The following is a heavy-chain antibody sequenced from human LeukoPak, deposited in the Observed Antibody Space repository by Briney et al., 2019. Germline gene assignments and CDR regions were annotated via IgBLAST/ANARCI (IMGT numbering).Heavy chain of an antibody. J-gene: IGHJ2*01. V-gene: IGHV3-30*02. Sequence: GGSLRLSCAASGFTFSSYGMHWVRQAPGKGLEWVSFIRYDGSNKYYADSVKGRFTISRDNSKNTLYLQMNSLRAEDTAVYYCAKDVSIFGPYWYFDLWGRGTLVTVSS. CDR1: GFTFSSYG. CDR2: IRYDGSNK. D-gene: IGHD3/OR15-3a*01. CDR3: AKDVSIFGPYWYFDL.